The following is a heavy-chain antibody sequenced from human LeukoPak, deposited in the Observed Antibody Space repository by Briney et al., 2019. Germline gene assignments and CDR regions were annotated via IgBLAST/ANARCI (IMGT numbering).Heavy chain of an antibody. Sequence: ASVKVSCKASGYTFTNFVIHCVRQAPGQRLEWMGWLNAGNGDTEYSQSFQGRVTITRDTSATTAYMELSSLRSEDTAVYYCARALCREGSLCYFDYWGQGTLVTVSS. V-gene: IGHV1-3*01. D-gene: IGHD5-24*01. CDR1: GYTFTNFV. J-gene: IGHJ4*02. CDR2: LNAGNGDT. CDR3: ARALCREGSLCYFDY.